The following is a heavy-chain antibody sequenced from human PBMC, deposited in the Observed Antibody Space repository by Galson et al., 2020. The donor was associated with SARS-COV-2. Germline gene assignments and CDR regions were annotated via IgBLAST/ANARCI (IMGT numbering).Heavy chain of an antibody. V-gene: IGHV3-7*01. Sequence: GGSLRLSCSVSGFTFSNYWMSWVRQAPGKGLEWVANIKQDGSDKYYVAAVRGRFTISRDNAKNSLYLQMNSLRAEDRALYYCRAAENGFDVWGQGTMVTVSS. CDR1: GFTFSNYW. CDR3: RAAENGFDV. CDR2: IKQDGSDK. D-gene: IGHD6-25*01. J-gene: IGHJ3*01.